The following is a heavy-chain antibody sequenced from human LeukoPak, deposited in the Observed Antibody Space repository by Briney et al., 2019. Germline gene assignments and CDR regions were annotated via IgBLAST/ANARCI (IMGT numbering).Heavy chain of an antibody. V-gene: IGHV3-23*01. CDR3: AKVDCSSTSCPRSVAFGWFDP. D-gene: IGHD2-2*01. CDR1: GFTFSDYY. J-gene: IGHJ5*02. Sequence: GGSLRLSCAASGFTFSDYYMSWVRQAPGKGLEWVSAISGSGGSTYYADSVKGRFTISRDNSKNTLYLQMNSLRAEDTAVYYCAKVDCSSTSCPRSVAFGWFDPWGQGTLVTVSS. CDR2: ISGSGGST.